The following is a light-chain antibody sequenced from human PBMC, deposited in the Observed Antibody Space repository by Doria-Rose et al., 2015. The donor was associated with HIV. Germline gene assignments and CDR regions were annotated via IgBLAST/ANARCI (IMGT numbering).Light chain of an antibody. J-gene: IGKJ4*01. V-gene: IGKV1-9*01. CDR2: VAS. Sequence: LTQSPSFLSASVGDRVTISCRASQAISTYLAWYQHKPGKVPKLLIYVASTLQSGVPSRFSGSGSGTQFTLTISRLQPEDFAAYYCQQFNTYPLTFGGGTKVEIK. CDR1: QAISTY. CDR3: QQFNTYPLT.